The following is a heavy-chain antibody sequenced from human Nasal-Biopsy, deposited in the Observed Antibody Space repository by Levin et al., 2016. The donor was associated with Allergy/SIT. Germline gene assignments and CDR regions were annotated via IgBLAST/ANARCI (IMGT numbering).Heavy chain of an antibody. V-gene: IGHV3-21*06. Sequence: GESLKISCTGSGFTFSSYNMNWVRQTPRKGLEWVASISSSGSYMKYADSLKGRFTISRDNAKDSLFLQMNSLRVEDTGTYYCARDQRFRWADDNNWFDPWGQGTLITVSS. D-gene: IGHD3-3*01. CDR2: ISSSGSYM. J-gene: IGHJ5*02. CDR1: GFTFSSYN. CDR3: ARDQRFRWADDNNWFDP.